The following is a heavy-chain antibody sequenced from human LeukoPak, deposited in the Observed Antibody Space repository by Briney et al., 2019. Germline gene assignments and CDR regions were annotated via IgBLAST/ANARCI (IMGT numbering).Heavy chain of an antibody. CDR1: GFTFSSYW. CDR2: INSDGRSA. CDR3: TRDGMGDYRNDY. D-gene: IGHD4-17*01. Sequence: SGGSLRLSCAASGFTFSSYWMHWVRQAPGKGRVWVSRINSDGRSADYVDSVKGRFNISRDNAKNTLYLQMNSLRAEDTAVYYCTRDGMGDYRNDYWGQGTLVTVSS. J-gene: IGHJ4*02. V-gene: IGHV3-74*01.